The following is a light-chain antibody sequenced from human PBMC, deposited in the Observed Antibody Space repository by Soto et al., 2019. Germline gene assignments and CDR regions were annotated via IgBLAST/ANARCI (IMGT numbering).Light chain of an antibody. CDR1: QSVSSN. CDR2: DAS. J-gene: IGKJ1*01. V-gene: IGKV3-15*01. CDR3: HQYNFWPT. Sequence: EIVMTQSPAPLSVSPGESATLSCRASQSVSSNLAWHQQKPGQAPRILMYDASTRATGISARFSGSGSGTEFTLTISSLQSEDFAVYFCHQYNFWPTFGQGTKVDIK.